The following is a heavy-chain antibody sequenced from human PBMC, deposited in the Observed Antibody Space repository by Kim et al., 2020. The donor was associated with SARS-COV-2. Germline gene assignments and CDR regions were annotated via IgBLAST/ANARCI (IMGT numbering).Heavy chain of an antibody. CDR2: INHSGST. CDR1: GGSFSGYY. CDR3: ARVERGYGMDV. V-gene: IGHV4-34*01. Sequence: SETLSLTCAVYGGSFSGYYWSWIRQPPGKGLEWIGEINHSGSTNYNPSLKSRVTILVDTSKNQCSLKLRSVTAADTAVYYCARVERGYGMDVWGQGTTVTVSS. D-gene: IGHD3-10*01. J-gene: IGHJ6*02.